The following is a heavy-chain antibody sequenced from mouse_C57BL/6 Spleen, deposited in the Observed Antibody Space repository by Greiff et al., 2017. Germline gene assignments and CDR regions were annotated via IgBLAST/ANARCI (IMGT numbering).Heavy chain of an antibody. CDR1: GFSFNTYA. J-gene: IGHJ4*01. V-gene: IGHV10-1*01. CDR3: VVGYYGSSYYAMDY. D-gene: IGHD1-1*01. CDR2: IRSKSNNYAT. Sequence: EVQGVESGGGLVQPKGSLKLSCAASGFSFNTYAMNWVRQAPGKGLEWVARIRSKSNNYATYYADSVKDRFTISRDDSESMLYLQMNNLKTEDTAMYYCVVGYYGSSYYAMDYWGQGTSVTVSS.